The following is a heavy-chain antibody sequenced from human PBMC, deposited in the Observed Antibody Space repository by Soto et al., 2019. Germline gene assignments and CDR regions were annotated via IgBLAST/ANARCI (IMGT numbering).Heavy chain of an antibody. CDR2: IYYSGST. CDR3: ARDLWGYCGADCYPLDV. D-gene: IGHD2-21*02. V-gene: IGHV4-30-4*02. CDR1: GGSVSSGDYY. Sequence: SETLSITCTVSGGSVSSGDYYWSWIRQPPGKGLEWIGYIYYSGSTYYNPSLKSRVTISVDTSKNQFSLKLNSVTAADTAVYYCARDLWGYCGADCYPLDVWGQGTTVTVSS. J-gene: IGHJ6*02.